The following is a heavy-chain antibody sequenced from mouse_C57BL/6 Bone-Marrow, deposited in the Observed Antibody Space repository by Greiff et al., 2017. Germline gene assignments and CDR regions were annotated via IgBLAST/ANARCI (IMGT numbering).Heavy chain of an antibody. Sequence: QVPLQQSGAELARPGASVKLSCTASGYSFTSYGISWVKHRTGQGLEWIGEIYPRSGNTYYNEKFKGKPTLTADKSSSTEYMVLRSLTSEDSAVYFCARCPWFAYWGQGTLVTVSA. CDR3: ARCPWFAY. CDR2: IYPRSGNT. V-gene: IGHV1-81*01. J-gene: IGHJ3*01. CDR1: GYSFTSYG.